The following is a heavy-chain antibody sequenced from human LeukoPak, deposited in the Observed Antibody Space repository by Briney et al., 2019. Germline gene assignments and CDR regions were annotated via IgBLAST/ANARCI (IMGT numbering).Heavy chain of an antibody. J-gene: IGHJ4*02. CDR3: AREGRYGDYEGY. CDR2: IYSGGST. Sequence: SETLSLTCTVSGASLNSYYWSWIRQPVGKGLEWIGRIYSGGSTNYNPSLKSRVTLSVDTSKNQFSLRLSSLTVADTAVYYCAREGRYGDYEGYWGQGTLVTVSS. D-gene: IGHD4-17*01. V-gene: IGHV4-4*07. CDR1: GASLNSYY.